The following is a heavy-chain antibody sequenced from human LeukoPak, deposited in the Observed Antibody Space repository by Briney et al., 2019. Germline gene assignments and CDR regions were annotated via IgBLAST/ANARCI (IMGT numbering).Heavy chain of an antibody. V-gene: IGHV3-21*01. CDR3: ARGSSSDAFDI. CDR2: ISSSSSYI. J-gene: IGHJ3*02. D-gene: IGHD6-13*01. CDR1: GFTFSSYS. Sequence: GGSLGLSCAASGFTFSSYSMNWVRQAPGKGLEWVSSISSSSSYIYYADSVKGRFTISRDNAKNSLYLQMNSLRAEDTAVYYCARGSSSDAFDIWGQGTMVTVSS.